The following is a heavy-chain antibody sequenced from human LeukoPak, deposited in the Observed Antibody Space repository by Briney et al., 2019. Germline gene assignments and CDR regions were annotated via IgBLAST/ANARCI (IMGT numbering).Heavy chain of an antibody. CDR3: ARDAVVTTPYYYYYGMDV. J-gene: IGHJ6*02. CDR2: IYTSGST. V-gene: IGHV4-4*07. Sequence: SETLSLTCTVSGGSISSYYWSWIRQPAGKGQEWIGRIYTSGSTNYNPSLKSRVTMSVDTSKNQFSLKLSSVTAADTAVYYCARDAVVTTPYYYYYGMDVWGQGTTVTVSS. D-gene: IGHD2-21*02. CDR1: GGSISSYY.